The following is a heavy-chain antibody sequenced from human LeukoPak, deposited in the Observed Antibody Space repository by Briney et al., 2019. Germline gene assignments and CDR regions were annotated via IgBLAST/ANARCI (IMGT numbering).Heavy chain of an antibody. D-gene: IGHD3-9*01. CDR1: GGSISNGVYY. CDR3: ARENYDILTGYAFDI. CDR2: IYYSGST. J-gene: IGHJ3*02. V-gene: IGHV4-31*03. Sequence: SQTLSLTCTVSGGSISNGVYYWSWIRQHPGKGLEWIGYIYYSGSTYYSPSLKSRLTMSVDTSKNQFSLKLSSVTAADTAVYYCARENYDILTGYAFDIWGQGTMVTVSS.